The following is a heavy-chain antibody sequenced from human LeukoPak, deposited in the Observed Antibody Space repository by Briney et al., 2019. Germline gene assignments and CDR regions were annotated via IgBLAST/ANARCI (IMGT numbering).Heavy chain of an antibody. D-gene: IGHD6-13*01. Sequence: PSETLSLTCTVSGGSISSYYWSWIRQPPGKGLEWIGYIYYSGSTNYNPSLKSRVTISVDTSKNQFSLKLSSVTAADTAVYYCARQSIAAAGTEYYYYGMDVWGQGTTVTVSS. V-gene: IGHV4-59*01. CDR3: ARQSIAAAGTEYYYYGMDV. J-gene: IGHJ6*02. CDR1: GGSISSYY. CDR2: IYYSGST.